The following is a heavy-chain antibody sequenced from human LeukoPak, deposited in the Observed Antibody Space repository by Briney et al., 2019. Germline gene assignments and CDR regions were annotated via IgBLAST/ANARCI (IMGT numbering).Heavy chain of an antibody. V-gene: IGHV3-23*01. CDR1: GFTFDDYG. J-gene: IGHJ3*02. D-gene: IGHD2-2*01. CDR2: ISGSGGGT. Sequence: GGSLRLSCAASGFTFDDYGMSWVRQAPGKGLEWVSAISGSGGGTYYADSVKGRFTLSRDNSKNTLYLQMNSLRAEDTAVYYCAKEGYCSRTSCYLGAFDIWGQGTMVTVSS. CDR3: AKEGYCSRTSCYLGAFDI.